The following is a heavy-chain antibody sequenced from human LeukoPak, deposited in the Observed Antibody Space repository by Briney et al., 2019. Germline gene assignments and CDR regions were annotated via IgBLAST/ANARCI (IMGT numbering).Heavy chain of an antibody. CDR1: GGTFSSYA. D-gene: IGHD1-26*01. Sequence: GASVKVSCKASGGTFSSYAISWVRQAPGQGLEWMGGIIPIFGTANYAQKFQGRVTITTDESTSTAYMELSSLRSEDTAVYYCARGGIVGVYNWFDPWGQGTLVTVSS. V-gene: IGHV1-69*05. CDR3: ARGGIVGVYNWFDP. CDR2: IIPIFGTA. J-gene: IGHJ5*02.